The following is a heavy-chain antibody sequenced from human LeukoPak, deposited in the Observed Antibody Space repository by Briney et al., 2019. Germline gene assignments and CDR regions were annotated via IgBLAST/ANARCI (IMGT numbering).Heavy chain of an antibody. V-gene: IGHV4-59*01. D-gene: IGHD5-12*01. CDR2: IYYSGST. J-gene: IGHJ4*02. Sequence: PSETLSLTCTVSGGSISSYYWSWIRQPPGKGLEWIGYIYYSGSTNYNPSLKSRVTISVDTSKNQFSLKLSSVTAADTAVYYCARVGTSITFFHFDYWGQGTLVTVSS. CDR1: GGSISSYY. CDR3: ARVGTSITFFHFDY.